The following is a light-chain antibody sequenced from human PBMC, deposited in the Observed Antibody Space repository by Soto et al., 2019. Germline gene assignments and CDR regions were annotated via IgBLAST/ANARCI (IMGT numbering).Light chain of an antibody. Sequence: QSALTQPASVSGSPGQSITISCTGTSSDIGAYNFVSWYQQHPGKAPKLMLYDVTIRPSGVSNRFSGSKSGNTASLTISGLQDEAEADYYCTSWTTSTTMIFGGGTKVTVL. CDR3: TSWTTSTTMI. CDR2: DVT. CDR1: SSDIGAYNF. V-gene: IGLV2-14*03. J-gene: IGLJ2*01.